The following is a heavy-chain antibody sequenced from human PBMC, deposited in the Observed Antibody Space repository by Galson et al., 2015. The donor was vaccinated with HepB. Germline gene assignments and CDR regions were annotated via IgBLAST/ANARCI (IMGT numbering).Heavy chain of an antibody. CDR2: IVVGSGNT. Sequence: SVKVSCKASGFTFTSSAVQWVRQARGQRLEWIGWIVVGSGNTNYAQKFQERVTITRDMSTSTAYMELSSLRSEDTAVYYCAAEAVVVPAATNYYGMDVWGQGTTVTVSS. J-gene: IGHJ6*02. CDR3: AAEAVVVPAATNYYGMDV. D-gene: IGHD2-2*01. V-gene: IGHV1-58*01. CDR1: GFTFTSSA.